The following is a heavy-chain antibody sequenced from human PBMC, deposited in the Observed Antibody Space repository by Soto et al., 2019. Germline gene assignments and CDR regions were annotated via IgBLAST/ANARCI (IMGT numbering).Heavy chain of an antibody. CDR3: ARALYSSSWYPLDYYYYYGMDV. D-gene: IGHD6-13*01. J-gene: IGHJ6*02. Sequence: ASVKVSCEASGYTFTGYYMHWVRQAPGQGLEWMGWINPNSGGTNYAQKFQGWVTMTRDTSISTAYMELSRLRSDDTAVYYCARALYSSSWYPLDYYYYYGMDVWGQGTTLTV. V-gene: IGHV1-2*04. CDR1: GYTFTGYY. CDR2: INPNSGGT.